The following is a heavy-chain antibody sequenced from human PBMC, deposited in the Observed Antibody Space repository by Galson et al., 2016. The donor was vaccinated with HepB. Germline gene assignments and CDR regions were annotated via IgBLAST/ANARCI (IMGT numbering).Heavy chain of an antibody. CDR1: GFTFRSYA. D-gene: IGHD3-10*01. CDR2: ISGSGGST. Sequence: SLRLSCAASGFTFRSYAMTWVRQAPGKGLEWVSTISGSGGSTYHADSVKGRFIISRDNSKNTVYLQMNSLRAEDTAVYYCAKFASGTYYLDSFDYWGQGTLVTVSS. V-gene: IGHV3-23*01. CDR3: AKFASGTYYLDSFDY. J-gene: IGHJ4*02.